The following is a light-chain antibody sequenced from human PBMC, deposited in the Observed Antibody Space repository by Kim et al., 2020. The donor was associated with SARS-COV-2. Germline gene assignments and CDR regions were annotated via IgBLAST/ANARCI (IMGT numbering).Light chain of an antibody. J-gene: IGLJ2*01. CDR1: NIESRT. CDR2: YDD. CDR3: QVWDSSSDHP. V-gene: IGLV3-21*04. Sequence: SYELTQPPSASVAPGKTARITCGGNNIESRTVHWYQQKPGQAPVLVIYYDDDRPSGIPERFSGSTSGNTATLTISRVEAGDEADYYCQVWDSSSDHPFGG.